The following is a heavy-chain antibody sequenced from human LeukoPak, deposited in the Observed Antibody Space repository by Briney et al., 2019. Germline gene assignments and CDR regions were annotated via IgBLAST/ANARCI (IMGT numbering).Heavy chain of an antibody. CDR1: GYTFTDYH. Sequence: ASVKVSCKASGYTFTDYHIHWVRQAPGQGLEWMGWINPNGGGTNYAGKFQGRVTMTSDTSISTAYMDLSRLRSDDTAVYYCARSVRQGVGSGYDFWSGRIDIWGQGTMVTVSS. CDR2: INPNGGGT. J-gene: IGHJ3*02. D-gene: IGHD3-3*01. CDR3: ARSVRQGVGSGYDFWSGRIDI. V-gene: IGHV1-2*02.